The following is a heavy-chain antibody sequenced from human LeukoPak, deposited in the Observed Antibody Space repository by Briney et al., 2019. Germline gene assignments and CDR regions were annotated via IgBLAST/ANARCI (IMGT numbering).Heavy chain of an antibody. J-gene: IGHJ4*02. Sequence: GGSLRLSCAASGFTFGDYWMHWVRRGPGRALVWVSRIDTDGSSVNYADSAKGRFTISRDNAKNSLYLQMNSLRAEDTALYYCARAVRIAVAGNFDYWGQGTLVTVSS. V-gene: IGHV3-74*01. CDR2: IDTDGSSV. D-gene: IGHD6-19*01. CDR1: GFTFGDYW. CDR3: ARAVRIAVAGNFDY.